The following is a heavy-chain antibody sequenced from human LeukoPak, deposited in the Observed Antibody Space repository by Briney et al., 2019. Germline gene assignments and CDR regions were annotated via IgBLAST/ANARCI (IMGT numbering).Heavy chain of an antibody. D-gene: IGHD1-26*01. V-gene: IGHV3-53*01. CDR1: GFTVSNNR. CDR2: IYSDGNT. CDR3: VREREGSNSEH. Sequence: GGTLRLSCAASGFTVSNNRLSWVRQAPGMGLEWVSTIYSDGNTYYPDSVKGRFTISRDGSKNTLYLQLNSLRTEDTAIYYCVREREGSNSEHWGQGTLVTVSS. J-gene: IGHJ1*01.